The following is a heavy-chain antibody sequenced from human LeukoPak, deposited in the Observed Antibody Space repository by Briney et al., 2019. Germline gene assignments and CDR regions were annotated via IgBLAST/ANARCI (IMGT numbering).Heavy chain of an antibody. D-gene: IGHD1-26*01. J-gene: IGHJ4*02. CDR1: GFRFSDFA. CDR2: ISASGGRT. V-gene: IGHV3-23*01. Sequence: GGSLRLSCAASGFRFSDFAMSWVRQAPGKGLECVSVISASGGRTYSAESVKARFTISRDDSKNTLYLQMNSLRAEDTAVYYCVKDLGRYRNNCFDYWGQGTLVTVSS. CDR3: VKDLGRYRNNCFDY.